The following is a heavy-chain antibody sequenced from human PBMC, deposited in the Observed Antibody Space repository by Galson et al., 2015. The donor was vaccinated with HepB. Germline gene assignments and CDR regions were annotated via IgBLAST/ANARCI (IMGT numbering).Heavy chain of an antibody. D-gene: IGHD4-23*01. Sequence: SLRLSCAASGFIFRTYAMSWVRQAPGKGLEWVSGLSGSGDRTYYADFVTGRFTISRDNSKNTLYLQMNSLRAEDTAIYYCAKSSERGNSPSYFDYWGLGTLVTVSS. V-gene: IGHV3-23*01. J-gene: IGHJ4*02. CDR1: GFIFRTYA. CDR3: AKSSERGNSPSYFDY. CDR2: LSGSGDRT.